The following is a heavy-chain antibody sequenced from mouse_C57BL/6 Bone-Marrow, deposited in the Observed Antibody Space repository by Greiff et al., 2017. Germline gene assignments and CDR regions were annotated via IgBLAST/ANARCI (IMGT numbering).Heavy chain of an antibody. CDR3: ARNYNGREIMDY. D-gene: IGHD1-1*01. V-gene: IGHV1-69*01. CDR1: GYTFTSYW. Sequence: QVQLQQPGAELVMPGASVKLSCKASGYTFTSYWMHWVKQRPGQGLEWIGEIDPSDSYTNYNQKFKGKSTLTVDKSTSTAYMQLSSLTSEDSAVYYSARNYNGREIMDYWGQGTSVTVSS. J-gene: IGHJ4*01. CDR2: IDPSDSYT.